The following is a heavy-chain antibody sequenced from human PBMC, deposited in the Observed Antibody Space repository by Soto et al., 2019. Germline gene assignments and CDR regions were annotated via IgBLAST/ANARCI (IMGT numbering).Heavy chain of an antibody. Sequence: EVQLLQSEGGLVQPGGSLRLSCAASGFTFDSYAMIWVRQAPGKGPEWVSALGGSGATTHYADSVKGRFTISRDNSKNTVYLQMNSLRVEDTAVDYCAKDAKGASAPYFFDDWGQGTLVIVSS. D-gene: IGHD6-13*01. J-gene: IGHJ4*02. CDR2: LGGSGATT. CDR3: AKDAKGASAPYFFDD. CDR1: GFTFDSYA. V-gene: IGHV3-23*01.